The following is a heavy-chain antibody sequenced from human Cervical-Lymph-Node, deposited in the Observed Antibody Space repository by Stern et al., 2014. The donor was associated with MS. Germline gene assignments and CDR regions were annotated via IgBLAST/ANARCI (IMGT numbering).Heavy chain of an antibody. CDR2: IYPGDSVT. CDR3: ARVFDIFEPYYFDY. Sequence: VQLVQSGAEVKKPGESLKISCKGSGYSFTSYWIGWVRQMPGKGLEWMGIIYPGDSVTRYSPSFQGQVTISADNSIRSSYLQWSSLKAPDTAMYYCARVFDIFEPYYFDYWGQGTLVTVSS. CDR1: GYSFTSYW. V-gene: IGHV5-51*01. J-gene: IGHJ4*02. D-gene: IGHD3-9*01.